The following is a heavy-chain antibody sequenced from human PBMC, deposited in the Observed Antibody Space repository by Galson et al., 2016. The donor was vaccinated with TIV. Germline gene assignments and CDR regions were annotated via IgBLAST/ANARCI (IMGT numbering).Heavy chain of an antibody. CDR1: GYTFITYY. D-gene: IGHD1-1*01. CDR2: INPSGGST. CDR3: AREGSTGRKSPFDI. J-gene: IGHJ3*02. Sequence: CKASGYTFITYYVYWIRQAPGQGPEWVGVINPSGGSTTYAEKFQGRVTITRDTSISTVHMELHSLTSDDTALYFCAREGSTGRKSPFDIWGQGTMVTVSS. V-gene: IGHV1-46*01.